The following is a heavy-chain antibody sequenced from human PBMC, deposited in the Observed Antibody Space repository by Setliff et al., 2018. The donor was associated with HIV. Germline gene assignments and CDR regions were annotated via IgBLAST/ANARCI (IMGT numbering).Heavy chain of an antibody. CDR3: AKTQTVITVYGPFDS. V-gene: IGHV3-23*01. J-gene: IGHJ4*02. CDR2: ISGSGDIT. D-gene: IGHD4-4*01. CDR1: GFSFRSYA. Sequence: PGGSLRLSCAASGFSFRSYAVSWVRQAPGKGLEWVSVISGSGDITYYRDSVKGRFTVSRDNSNNTVYLQMNSLSAEDTAMYYCAKTQTVITVYGPFDSWGQGTPVTVSS.